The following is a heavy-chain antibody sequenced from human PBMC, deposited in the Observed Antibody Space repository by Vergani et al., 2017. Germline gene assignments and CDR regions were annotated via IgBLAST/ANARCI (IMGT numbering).Heavy chain of an antibody. V-gene: IGHV3-43*01. J-gene: IGHJ5*02. CDR3: AKEGNRGIAADLFDP. Sequence: EVQLVESGGVVVQPGGSLRLSCAASGFTFDDYTMHWVRQAPGKGLEWVSLISWDGGSTYYADSVKGRFTISRDNSKNSLYLQMNSLRTEDTALYYCAKEGNRGIAADLFDPRGQGTLVTVSS. D-gene: IGHD6-13*01. CDR2: ISWDGGST. CDR1: GFTFDDYT.